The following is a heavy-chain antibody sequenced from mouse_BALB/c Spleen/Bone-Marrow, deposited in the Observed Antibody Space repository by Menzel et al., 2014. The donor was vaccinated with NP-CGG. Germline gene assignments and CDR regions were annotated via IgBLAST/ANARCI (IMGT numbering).Heavy chain of an antibody. CDR3: AKHYVRYYAMDY. Sequence: VMLVESGPGLVAPSQSLSITCTVSGFSLTDYGVSWIRQPPGKGLEWLEVIWGGGSTYYNSTLKSRLSISKDNSKSQVFLKMSSLQTDDTAIYYCAKHYVRYYAMDYWGQGTSDTVSS. J-gene: IGHJ4*01. CDR1: GFSLTDYG. CDR2: IWGGGST. D-gene: IGHD2-12*01. V-gene: IGHV2-6-5*01.